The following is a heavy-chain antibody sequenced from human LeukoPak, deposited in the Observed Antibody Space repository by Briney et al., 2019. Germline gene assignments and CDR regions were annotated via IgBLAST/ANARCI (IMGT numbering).Heavy chain of an antibody. CDR2: INSSGYII. Sequence: GGSLRLSCAASGFTFSDYYMGWIRQAPGKGLEWVSYINSSGYIIYYADSVRGRFTISRDNAKNSLYLQMNSLRAEDTAVYYCARGPAYGSGKFGPFDYWGQGTLVTVSS. D-gene: IGHD3-10*01. V-gene: IGHV3-11*01. CDR3: ARGPAYGSGKFGPFDY. J-gene: IGHJ4*02. CDR1: GFTFSDYY.